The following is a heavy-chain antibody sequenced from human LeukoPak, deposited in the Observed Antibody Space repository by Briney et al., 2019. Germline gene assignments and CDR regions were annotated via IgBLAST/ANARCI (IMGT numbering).Heavy chain of an antibody. CDR1: GFTFSSYA. CDR2: ISGSGGST. CDR3: AKSGDRNRGKLERCPDY. D-gene: IGHD1-1*01. J-gene: IGHJ4*02. Sequence: PGGSLRLSCAASGFTFSSYAMSWVRQAPGKGLEWVSAISGSGGSTYYADSVKGRFTISRDNSKNTLYLQMNSLRAEDTAVYYCAKSGDRNRGKLERCPDYWGQGTLVTVSS. V-gene: IGHV3-23*01.